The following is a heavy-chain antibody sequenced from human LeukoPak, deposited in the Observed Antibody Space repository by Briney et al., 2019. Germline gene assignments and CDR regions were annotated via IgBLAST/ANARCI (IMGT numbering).Heavy chain of an antibody. CDR3: AKQLGYCSDGSCYFPY. D-gene: IGHD2-15*01. V-gene: IGHV3-23*01. CDR2: ISNNGGYT. CDR1: GFTFDDHT. J-gene: IGHJ4*02. Sequence: GGSLRLSCAASGFTFDDHTMHWVRQGPGKGLEWVSAISNNGGYTYYADSVQGRFTISRDNSKNTLCLQMNSLRAEDTAVYYCAKQLGYCSDGSCYFPYWGQGTLVTVSS.